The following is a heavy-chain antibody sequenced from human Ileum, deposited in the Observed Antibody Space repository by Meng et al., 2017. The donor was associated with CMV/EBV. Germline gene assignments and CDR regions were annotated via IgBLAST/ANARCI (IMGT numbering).Heavy chain of an antibody. J-gene: IGHJ5*02. CDR1: GFSAQTTG. V-gene: IGHV3-23*01. CDR3: TKRGMVKLES. D-gene: IGHD2-8*01. Sequence: CAVSGFSAQTTGMSWVRQAPGKGLEWVATVSSGGPGADTFYADSVKGRFTLSTDDSENTLYLQMNSLRIDDTAVYYCTKRGMVKLESWGQGTLVTVSS. CDR2: SSGGPGADT.